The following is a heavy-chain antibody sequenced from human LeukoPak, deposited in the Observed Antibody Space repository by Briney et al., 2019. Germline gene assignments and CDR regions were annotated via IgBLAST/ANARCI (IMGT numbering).Heavy chain of an antibody. D-gene: IGHD4-17*01. CDR2: MNPNSGNT. Sequence: ASVKVSCKAPGYTFTSYDINWVRQATGQGLEWMGWMNPNSGNTGYEQKFQGRVTMTRNTSISTAYMELSSLRSADTAVYYCARGDIYGDHVFDYWGQGTLVTVSS. V-gene: IGHV1-8*01. J-gene: IGHJ4*02. CDR3: ARGDIYGDHVFDY. CDR1: GYTFTSYD.